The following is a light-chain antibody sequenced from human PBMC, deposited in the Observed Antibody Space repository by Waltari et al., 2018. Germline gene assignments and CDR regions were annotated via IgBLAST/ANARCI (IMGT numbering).Light chain of an antibody. CDR2: DVS. J-gene: IGLJ3*02. CDR3: CSYAGSYTLEV. Sequence: QSALTQPRSVSGSPGQSVTISCTGTSSDVGGYNYVSCYQQHPGKAPKLVIYDVSKRPSGVPDRFSGSKSANTAPLTISGLQAEDEADYYCCSYAGSYTLEVFGGGTKLTVL. CDR1: SSDVGGYNY. V-gene: IGLV2-11*01.